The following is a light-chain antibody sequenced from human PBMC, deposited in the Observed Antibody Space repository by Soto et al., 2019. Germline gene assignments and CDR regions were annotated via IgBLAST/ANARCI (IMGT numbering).Light chain of an antibody. V-gene: IGKV3-15*01. Sequence: RVMTQYPPTLSVAPGARATHSCRASQSVSTNIAWYQQKPDQAPRLLIFGISTRATGVPARFSGSGSGTEFTLTISSLQSEDSAVYYCQQYFDWLTWTFGQGTKVDIK. CDR1: QSVSTN. J-gene: IGKJ1*01. CDR3: QQYFDWLTWT. CDR2: GIS.